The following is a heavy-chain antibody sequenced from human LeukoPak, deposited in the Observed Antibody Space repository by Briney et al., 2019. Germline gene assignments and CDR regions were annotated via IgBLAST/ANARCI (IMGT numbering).Heavy chain of an antibody. CDR3: ARDLQLEFRKYYYYYYCMDV. D-gene: IGHD6-13*01. CDR1: GFTFSSYS. J-gene: IGHJ6*02. V-gene: IGHV3-21*01. Sequence: PGGSLRLSCAASGFTFSSYSMNWVRQAPGKGLEWVSSIYSIGSYIYYADSVKGRFTISRDNAKNSLYLQMNSLRAEDTAVYYCARDLQLEFRKYYYYYYCMDVWGQGTTVTVPS. CDR2: IYSIGSYI.